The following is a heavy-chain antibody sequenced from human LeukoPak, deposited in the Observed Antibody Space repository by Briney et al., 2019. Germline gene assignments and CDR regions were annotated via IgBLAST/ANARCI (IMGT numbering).Heavy chain of an antibody. CDR2: IYYSGTT. CDR3: AASGGYSSTWSL. CDR1: GDSIKTYY. J-gene: IGHJ4*02. D-gene: IGHD6-13*01. Sequence: SETLSLTCSVSGDSIKTYYWNWLRQPPGKGLEWIANIYYSGTTSYNPSLRSRVTMSVDTSTNQVSLNLNSVTTADTAVYYCAASGGYSSTWSLWGQGALVTVSS. V-gene: IGHV4-59*01.